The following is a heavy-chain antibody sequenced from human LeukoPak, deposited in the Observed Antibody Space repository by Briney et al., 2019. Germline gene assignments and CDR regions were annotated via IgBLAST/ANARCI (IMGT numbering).Heavy chain of an antibody. CDR3: ARSAADGDMLAGR. Sequence: GASVKVSCKASGYTFTGYYMHWVRQAPGQGLEWTGWINPNSGGTNYAQKFQGRVTMTRDTSISTAYMELSRLRSDDTAVYYCARSAADGDMLAGRWGQGTLVTVSS. D-gene: IGHD6-25*01. CDR1: GYTFTGYY. CDR2: INPNSGGT. J-gene: IGHJ4*02. V-gene: IGHV1-2*02.